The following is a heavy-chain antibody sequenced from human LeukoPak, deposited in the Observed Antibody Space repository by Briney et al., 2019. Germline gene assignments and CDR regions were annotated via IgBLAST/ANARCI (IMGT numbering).Heavy chain of an antibody. D-gene: IGHD2-15*01. Sequence: QPGGSLRLSCEASGLTFNNYAMHWVRQSSGKGLEWVSGIGNSGGGTYYADSVKGRFTISRDTSKDTVYLQMDSLRAEDTAIYYCAKIHQNRVVVGAKGAFDIWGQGTVVTVSS. CDR2: IGNSGGGT. CDR1: GLTFNNYA. CDR3: AKIHQNRVVVGAKGAFDI. V-gene: IGHV3-23*01. J-gene: IGHJ3*02.